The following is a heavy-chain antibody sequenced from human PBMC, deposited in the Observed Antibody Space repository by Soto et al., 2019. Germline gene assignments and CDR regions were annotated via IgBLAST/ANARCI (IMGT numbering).Heavy chain of an antibody. CDR1: GDSVSSNTAS. J-gene: IGHJ5*02. D-gene: IGHD5-12*01. Sequence: SQTLSLTCAISGDSVSSNTASWNWIRQSPSRGLEWLGRTYFRSKWYNDYAVSVKSRIIINPDTSNNQFSLQLNSVTPEDTAVYFCAKGDNLGPKSGYAFDPWGQGIMVTVSS. V-gene: IGHV6-1*01. CDR2: TYFRSKWYN. CDR3: AKGDNLGPKSGYAFDP.